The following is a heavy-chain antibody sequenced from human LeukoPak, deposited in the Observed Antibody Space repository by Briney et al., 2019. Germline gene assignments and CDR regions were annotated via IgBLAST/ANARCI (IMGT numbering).Heavy chain of an antibody. CDR2: ISSSSDTI. V-gene: IGHV3-48*04. Sequence: GGSLRLSCAASGFTFGPYTMNWVRQAPGKGLEWVSYISSSSDTIYYADSVKGRFTISRDNGKNSLYLQMSSLRAEDTAVYYCAKVGDYYGSGKYSNFDYWGQGTLVTVSS. J-gene: IGHJ4*02. CDR3: AKVGDYYGSGKYSNFDY. CDR1: GFTFGPYT. D-gene: IGHD3-10*01.